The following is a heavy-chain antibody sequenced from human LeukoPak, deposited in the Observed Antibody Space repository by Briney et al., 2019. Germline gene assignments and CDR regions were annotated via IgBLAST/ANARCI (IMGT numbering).Heavy chain of an antibody. CDR2: IIPIFGTA. J-gene: IGHJ6*03. CDR1: GGTFSSYA. V-gene: IGHV1-69*13. CDR3: ARDPLERNWSGYQYYYMDV. D-gene: IGHD3-3*01. Sequence: SVKVSCKASGGTFSSYAISWVRQAPGQGLEWMGGIIPIFGTANYAQKFQGRVTITADESTTTAYMELSSLRSEDTAVYYCARDPLERNWSGYQYYYMDVWGKGTTVTVSS.